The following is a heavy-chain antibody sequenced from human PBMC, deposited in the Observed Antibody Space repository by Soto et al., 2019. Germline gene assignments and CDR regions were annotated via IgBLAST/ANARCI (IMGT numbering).Heavy chain of an antibody. Sequence: ASVKVSCKASGYTFTSYAMHWVRQAPGQRLEWMGWINAGNGNTKYSQKFQGRVTITRDTSASTAYMELSSLRSEDMAVYYCARSPIFGVDWFDPWGQGTLVTVSS. CDR1: GYTFTSYA. J-gene: IGHJ5*02. D-gene: IGHD3-3*01. V-gene: IGHV1-3*01. CDR2: INAGNGNT. CDR3: ARSPIFGVDWFDP.